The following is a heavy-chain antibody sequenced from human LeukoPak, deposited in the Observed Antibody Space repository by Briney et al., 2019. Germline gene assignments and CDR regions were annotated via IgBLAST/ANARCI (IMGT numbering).Heavy chain of an antibody. CDR3: ATKFVGATTLDY. J-gene: IGHJ4*02. Sequence: GASVKVSCKASGGTFSSYAISWVRQAPGQGLEWVGRIIPIFGTANYAQKFQGRVTITTDESTSTAYMELSSLRSEDTGVYYCATKFVGATTLDYWGQGTLVTVSS. V-gene: IGHV1-69*05. CDR1: GGTFSSYA. CDR2: IIPIFGTA. D-gene: IGHD1-26*01.